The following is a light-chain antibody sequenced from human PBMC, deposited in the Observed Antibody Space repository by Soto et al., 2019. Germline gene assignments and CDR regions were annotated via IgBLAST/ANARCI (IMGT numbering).Light chain of an antibody. CDR1: SSDVGGYNY. CDR3: SSYTSASTSLYL. V-gene: IGLV2-14*01. Sequence: QSALTQPASVSGSPGQSITISCTGTSSDVGGYNYVSWYQQHPGIAPKLLIYGVTNRPSGVSTRFSGSKSGNTASLTISGLQAEDEADYHCSSYTSASTSLYLFGTGTNLTVL. J-gene: IGLJ1*01. CDR2: GVT.